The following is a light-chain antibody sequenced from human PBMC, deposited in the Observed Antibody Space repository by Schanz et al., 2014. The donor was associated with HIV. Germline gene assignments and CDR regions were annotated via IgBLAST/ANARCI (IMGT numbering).Light chain of an antibody. Sequence: QSVLTQPPSASGTPGQGVTISCSGSSSNTGRNPGNWHQQLPGTAPRLLIYCNNQRPSGVPDRFSGSKSGTSTSLAISGLQSEDEADYYCAAWDDSLNGWVFGGGTKLTVL. CDR1: SSNTGRNP. CDR2: CNN. J-gene: IGLJ3*02. CDR3: AAWDDSLNGWV. V-gene: IGLV1-44*01.